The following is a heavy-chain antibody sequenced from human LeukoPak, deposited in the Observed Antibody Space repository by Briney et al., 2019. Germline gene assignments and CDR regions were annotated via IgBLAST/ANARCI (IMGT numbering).Heavy chain of an antibody. CDR2: INPSGGST. D-gene: IGHD4-17*01. CDR3: ARERATGDYDWFDP. V-gene: IGHV1-46*01. CDR1: GYTFTSYY. J-gene: IGHJ5*02. Sequence: ASVKVSCKASGYTFTSYYMHWVRQAPGQGLEWMGIINPSGGSTSYAQKFQGRVTITADESTSTAYMELSSLRSEDTAVYYCARERATGDYDWFDPWGQGTLVTVSS.